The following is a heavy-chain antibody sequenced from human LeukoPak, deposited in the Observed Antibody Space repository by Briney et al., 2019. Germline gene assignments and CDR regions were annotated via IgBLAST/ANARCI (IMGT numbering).Heavy chain of an antibody. CDR1: GGSISSYY. D-gene: IGHD3-3*01. CDR2: IYYSGST. V-gene: IGHV4-59*01. CDR3: ARDKDFGVAYYMDV. J-gene: IGHJ6*03. Sequence: PETLSLTCTVSGGSISSYYWSWIRQPPGKGLEWIGYIYYSGSTNYNPSLKSRVTISVDTSKNQFSLKLSSVTAADTAVYYCARDKDFGVAYYMDVWGKGTTVTVSS.